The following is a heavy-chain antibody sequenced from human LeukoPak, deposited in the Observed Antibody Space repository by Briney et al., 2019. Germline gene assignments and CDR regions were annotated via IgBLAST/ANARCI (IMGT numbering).Heavy chain of an antibody. CDR1: GFTFSSYA. Sequence: GGSLRLSSAASGFTFSSYAMHWVRQAPGKGLEWVAVISYDGSNKYYANSVKDRFTISRGNSKNTLYLQMNSLRAEDTAVYYCARDGVAAVGRDYYYYYGMDVWGQGTTVTVSS. J-gene: IGHJ6*02. V-gene: IGHV3-30-3*01. D-gene: IGHD6-13*01. CDR2: ISYDGSNK. CDR3: ARDGVAAVGRDYYYYYGMDV.